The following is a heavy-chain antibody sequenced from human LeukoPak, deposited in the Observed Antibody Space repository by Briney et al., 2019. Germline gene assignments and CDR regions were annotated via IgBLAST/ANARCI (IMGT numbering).Heavy chain of an antibody. J-gene: IGHJ4*02. CDR1: GYTFTGYY. Sequence: ASVKVSCKASGYTFTGYYMHWVRQAPGQGLEWMGWINPNSGGTNYAQKFQGRVTMTRGTSISTAYMELSRLRSDDTAVYYCARVPVEGIAAAGSDYWGQGTLVTVSS. CDR3: ARVPVEGIAAAGSDY. V-gene: IGHV1-2*02. D-gene: IGHD6-13*01. CDR2: INPNSGGT.